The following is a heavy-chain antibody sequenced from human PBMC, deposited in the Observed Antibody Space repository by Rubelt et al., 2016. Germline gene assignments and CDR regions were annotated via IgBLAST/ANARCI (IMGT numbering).Heavy chain of an antibody. J-gene: IGHJ3*02. D-gene: IGHD2-2*02. CDR1: GFTFNSYA. V-gene: IGHV3-23*01. CDR3: AKGVVPCSSTTCYTLSAFDI. CDR2: ISSSESNT. Sequence: GGGLVQPGGSLRLSCAASGFTFNSYALTWVRQAPGKGLQWVSGISSSESNTYYAASVKDRFTISRDNTKNTLFLHMNSLRAEETAVYYCAKGVVPCSSTTCYTLSAFDIWGQGTMVTVFS.